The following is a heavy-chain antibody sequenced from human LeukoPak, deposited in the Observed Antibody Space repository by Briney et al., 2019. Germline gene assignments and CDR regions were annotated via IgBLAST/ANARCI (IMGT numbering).Heavy chain of an antibody. CDR1: GFTFSSYA. J-gene: IGHJ4*02. CDR3: AKDLGERNTIFGVVIAFDY. CDR2: ISGSGGST. Sequence: GGSLRLSCAASGFTFSSYAMSWVRQAPGKGLEWVSAISGSGGSTYYADSVKGRFTISRDNSKNTLYLQMNSLRAEDTAVYYCAKDLGERNTIFGVVIAFDYWGQGSLVTVSS. D-gene: IGHD3-3*01. V-gene: IGHV3-23*01.